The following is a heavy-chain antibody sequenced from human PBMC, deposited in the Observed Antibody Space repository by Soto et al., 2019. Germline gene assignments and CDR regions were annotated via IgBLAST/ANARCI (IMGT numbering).Heavy chain of an antibody. CDR2: IYWDDGK. V-gene: IGHV2-5*02. CDR1: GFSLTSGVG. J-gene: IGHJ4*02. CDR3: AHIDPEIVTVGGHGGFDY. Sequence: QITLKESGPTLVRPPQTLTLTCTFSGFSLTSGVGVGWIRQPPGKALEWLALIYWDDGKRYSPSLKNRLTITKDTSKNPVVLTMTNVGPVDTATYFCAHIDPEIVTVGGHGGFDYWGQGTLVTVSS. D-gene: IGHD5-12*01.